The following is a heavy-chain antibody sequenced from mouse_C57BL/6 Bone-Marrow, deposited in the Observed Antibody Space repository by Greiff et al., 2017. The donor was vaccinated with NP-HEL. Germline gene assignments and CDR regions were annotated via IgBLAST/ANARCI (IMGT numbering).Heavy chain of an antibody. CDR2: IDPSDSYT. D-gene: IGHD6-2*01. J-gene: IGHJ3*01. CDR1: GYTFTSYW. V-gene: IGHV1-59*01. CDR3: ARVSPIVKWFSY. Sequence: QVQLKESGAELVRPGTSVKLSCKASGYTFTSYWMHWVKQRPGQGLEWIGVIDPSDSYTNYNQKFKGKATLTVDTSTSTAYIQLSSLTSEDSAVYYCARVSPIVKWFSYWGQGTLVTVSA.